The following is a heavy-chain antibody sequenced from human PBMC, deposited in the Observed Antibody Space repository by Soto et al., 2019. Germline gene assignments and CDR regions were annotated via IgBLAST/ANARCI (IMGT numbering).Heavy chain of an antibody. Sequence: SETLSLTCTVSGGSISSGGYYWSWIRQHPGKGLEWIGYIYYSGSTYYNPSLKSRVTISVDTSKNQFSLKLSSVTAADTAVYYCARGRGGQWIRNGAYYGMDVWGQGTTVTVSS. CDR3: ARGRGGQWIRNGAYYGMDV. J-gene: IGHJ6*02. D-gene: IGHD5-18*01. CDR2: IYYSGST. CDR1: GGSISSGGYY. V-gene: IGHV4-31*03.